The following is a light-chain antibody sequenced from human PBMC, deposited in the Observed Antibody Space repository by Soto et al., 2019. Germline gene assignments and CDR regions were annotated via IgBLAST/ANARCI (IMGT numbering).Light chain of an antibody. Sequence: EVVLTQSPGTLSLSPGERVTLSCRATESVTGSHLAWYQQKTGQAPRVLIYDASTRATGIPDRFSGSGSGTDFTLTISRLEPEDFAVYYCQQSGSSPYTFGQGTKLEIK. CDR3: QQSGSSPYT. CDR1: ESVTGSH. J-gene: IGKJ2*01. CDR2: DAS. V-gene: IGKV3-20*01.